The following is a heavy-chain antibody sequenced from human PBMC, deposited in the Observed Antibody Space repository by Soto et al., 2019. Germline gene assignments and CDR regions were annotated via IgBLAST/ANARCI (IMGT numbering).Heavy chain of an antibody. J-gene: IGHJ4*02. CDR2: IYWDDDK. V-gene: IGHV2-5*02. D-gene: IGHD5-12*01. CDR3: AHKGDGYRGFKY. CDR1: GFSLSTSVVG. Sequence: QITLKASGPTLVKPTQTLTLTCTFSGFSLSTSVVGVGWIRQHPGKALEGLALIYWDDDKRYSPSLKSRLTITKDTSKTQVVLTMTNMDPVDTATYYCAHKGDGYRGFKYWGQGTLVTVSS.